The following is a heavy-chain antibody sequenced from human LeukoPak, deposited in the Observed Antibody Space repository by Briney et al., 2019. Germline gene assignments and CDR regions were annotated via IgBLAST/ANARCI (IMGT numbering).Heavy chain of an antibody. V-gene: IGHV3-64D*08. CDR1: GFTFSSYA. Sequence: GGSLRLSCSASGFTFSSYAMHWVRQAPGKGLEYVSTISGDGGTTHSADSVKGRFIISRDNSKNTLYLQMSSLRGEDTAVYYCVKDRSETFAFDYWGQGTLVTVSS. CDR3: VKDRSETFAFDY. J-gene: IGHJ4*02. CDR2: ISGDGGTT. D-gene: IGHD6-19*01.